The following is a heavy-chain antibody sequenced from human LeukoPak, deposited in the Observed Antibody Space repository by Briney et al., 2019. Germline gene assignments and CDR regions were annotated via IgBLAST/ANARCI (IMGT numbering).Heavy chain of an antibody. D-gene: IGHD6-19*01. Sequence: NPGGSLRLSCAASGFTFSSYNMNWVRQAPGKGLEWVSSISSSSSYIYYADSVKGRFTISRDNAKNSLYLQMNSLRAEDTAVYYCARVPQWLVAFWGQGTLVTVSS. J-gene: IGHJ4*02. CDR3: ARVPQWLVAF. CDR1: GFTFSSYN. CDR2: ISSSSSYI. V-gene: IGHV3-21*01.